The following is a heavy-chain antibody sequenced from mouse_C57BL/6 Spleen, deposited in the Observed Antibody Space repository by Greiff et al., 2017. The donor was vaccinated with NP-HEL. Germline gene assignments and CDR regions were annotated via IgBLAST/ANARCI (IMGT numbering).Heavy chain of an antibody. V-gene: IGHV1-61*01. CDR1: GYTFTSYW. CDR2: IYPSDSET. CDR3: ARPTAQAPFAY. D-gene: IGHD3-2*02. J-gene: IGHJ3*01. Sequence: QVQLQQPGAELVRPGSSVKLSCKASGYTFTSYWMDWVKQRPGQGLEWIGNIYPSDSETHYNQKFKDKATLTVDKSSSTAYMQLSSLTSEDSAVYYCARPTAQAPFAYWGQGTLVTVSA.